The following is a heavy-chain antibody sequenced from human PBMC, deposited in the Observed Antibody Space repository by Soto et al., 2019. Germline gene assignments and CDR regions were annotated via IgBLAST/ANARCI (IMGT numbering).Heavy chain of an antibody. CDR2: ISSSSSYT. CDR3: ARSSGDYGGNTGYYYGMDV. V-gene: IGHV3-11*05. J-gene: IGHJ6*02. CDR1: GFTFSDYY. D-gene: IGHD4-17*01. Sequence: QVQLVESGGGLVKPGGSLRLSCAASGFTFSDYYMSWIRQAPGKGLEWASYISSSSSYTNYADSVKGRFTISRDNAKNSLYLQMNSLRAEDTAVYYGARSSGDYGGNTGYYYGMDVWGQVTTVTVSS.